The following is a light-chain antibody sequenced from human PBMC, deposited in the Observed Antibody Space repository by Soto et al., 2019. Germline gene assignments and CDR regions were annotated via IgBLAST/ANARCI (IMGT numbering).Light chain of an antibody. J-gene: IGKJ1*01. CDR3: QQYYDPPRT. V-gene: IGKV4-1*01. Sequence: DIVLTQSPDSLAVSLGERATINCKSSQSVLYSSNNKNYLAWYQQKPGQPPKLLIYWASTRESGVPDRFSGSGSATDFTLTISSLQAEDVAVYYCQQYYDPPRTFGQGTKVEIK. CDR2: WAS. CDR1: QSVLYSSNNKNY.